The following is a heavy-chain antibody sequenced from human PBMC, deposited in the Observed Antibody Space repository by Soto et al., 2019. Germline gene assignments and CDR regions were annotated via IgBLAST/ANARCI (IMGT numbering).Heavy chain of an antibody. D-gene: IGHD3-22*01. V-gene: IGHV4-61*08. Sequence: PSETLSLTCTVSGGSISSGDYYWSWIRQPPGKGLEWIGYIYYSGSTNYSPSLKSRVTISVDTSKNQFSLNLTSVTAADTAVYYCARGSSGYFPTLFWFWGQGTLVTVSS. J-gene: IGHJ4*01. CDR3: ARGSSGYFPTLFWF. CDR2: IYYSGST. CDR1: GGSISSGDYY.